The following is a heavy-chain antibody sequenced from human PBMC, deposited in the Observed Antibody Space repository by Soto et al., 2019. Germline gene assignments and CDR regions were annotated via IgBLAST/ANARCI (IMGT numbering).Heavy chain of an antibody. J-gene: IGHJ4*02. CDR3: ARGVDTISLSHFDY. Sequence: PXGSLALPCPVYGACVSAYYWSWIHQPPGKGLEWIGEINHSGSTNYNPSLKSRVTISVDTSKNQFSLKLSSVTAADTAVYYCARGVDTISLSHFDYWGQGTLVTVSS. CDR1: GACVSAYY. CDR2: INHSGST. D-gene: IGHD5-12*01. V-gene: IGHV4-34*01.